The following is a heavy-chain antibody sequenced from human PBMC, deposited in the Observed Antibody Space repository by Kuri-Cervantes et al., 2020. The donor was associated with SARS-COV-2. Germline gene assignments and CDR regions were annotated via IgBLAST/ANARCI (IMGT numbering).Heavy chain of an antibody. CDR3: ARSSPKGYEYEQQLVPYYFDY. Sequence: SVKVSCKASGGTFSSYAISWVRQAPGQGLEWMGRIIPIFGTANYAQKFQGRVTITTDESTSTACMELSSLRSEDTAVYYCARSSPKGYEYEQQLVPYYFDYWGQGTLVTVSS. V-gene: IGHV1-69*05. CDR1: GGTFSSYA. CDR2: IIPIFGTA. D-gene: IGHD6-13*01. J-gene: IGHJ4*02.